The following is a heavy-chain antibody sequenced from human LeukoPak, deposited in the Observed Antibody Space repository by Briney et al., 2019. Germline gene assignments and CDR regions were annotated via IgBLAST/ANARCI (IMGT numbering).Heavy chain of an antibody. CDR3: ARDYQLGRAWFDP. Sequence: PGGSLRLSCAASRFTFSSYSMSWVRQAPGKGLEWASSISSGSGYIYYADSVKGRFTISRDNAKNSLYLQMNSLRAEDTAVYYCARDYQLGRAWFDPWGQGTLVTVSS. V-gene: IGHV3-21*01. CDR1: RFTFSSYS. CDR2: ISSGSGYI. D-gene: IGHD5-24*01. J-gene: IGHJ5*02.